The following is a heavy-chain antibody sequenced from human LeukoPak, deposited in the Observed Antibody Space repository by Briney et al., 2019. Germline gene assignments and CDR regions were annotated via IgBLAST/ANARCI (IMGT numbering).Heavy chain of an antibody. CDR3: ARGNVLLWFGELSHFDY. CDR2: MNPNSGNT. D-gene: IGHD3-10*01. CDR1: GYTFTSYD. Sequence: ASVKVSCKASGYTFTSYDINWVRRATGQGLEWMGWMNPNSGNTGYAQKFQGRVTITRNTSISTAYMELSSPRSEDTAVYYCARGNVLLWFGELSHFDYWGQGTLVTVS. J-gene: IGHJ4*02. V-gene: IGHV1-8*03.